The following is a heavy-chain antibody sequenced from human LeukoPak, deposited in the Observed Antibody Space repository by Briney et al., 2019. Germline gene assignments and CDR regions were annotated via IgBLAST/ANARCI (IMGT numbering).Heavy chain of an antibody. J-gene: IGHJ4*02. V-gene: IGHV1-69*13. CDR1: GYTFTSYA. D-gene: IGHD3-10*01. CDR2: IIPIFGTA. Sequence: GASVKVSCKASGYTFTSYAISWVRQAPGQGLEWMGGIIPIFGTANYAQKFQGRVTITADESTSTAYMELSSLRSEDTAVYYCARERKPHYYGSGSYYNPFDYWGQGTLVTVSS. CDR3: ARERKPHYYGSGSYYNPFDY.